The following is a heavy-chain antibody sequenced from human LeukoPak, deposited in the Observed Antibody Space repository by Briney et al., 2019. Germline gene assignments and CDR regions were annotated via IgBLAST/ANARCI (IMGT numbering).Heavy chain of an antibody. CDR1: GFTFSSYG. V-gene: IGHV3-33*01. CDR2: IWYDGSNK. CDR3: ARDRTAAGTLYVDY. D-gene: IGHD6-13*01. Sequence: GGSLRLSCAASGFTFSSYGMHWVRQAPGKGLEWVAVIWYDGSNKYYADSVKGRFTISRDNSKNTLYLQKNSLRAEDTAVYYCARDRTAAGTLYVDYWGQGTLVTVSS. J-gene: IGHJ4*02.